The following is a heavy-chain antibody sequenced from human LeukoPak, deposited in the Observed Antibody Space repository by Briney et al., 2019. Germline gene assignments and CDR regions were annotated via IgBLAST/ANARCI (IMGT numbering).Heavy chain of an antibody. Sequence: EASVKVSCKASGYTFTGYYMHWVRQAPGQGLEWMGWINPNSGGTNYAQKFQARVTMTRDTSISTAYMELSRLRSDDTAVYYCARGYQLLYDAFDIWGQGTMVTVSS. D-gene: IGHD2-2*01. CDR2: INPNSGGT. V-gene: IGHV1-2*02. CDR1: GYTFTGYY. CDR3: ARGYQLLYDAFDI. J-gene: IGHJ3*02.